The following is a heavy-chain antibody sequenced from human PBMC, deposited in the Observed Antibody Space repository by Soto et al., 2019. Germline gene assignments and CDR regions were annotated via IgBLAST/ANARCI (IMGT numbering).Heavy chain of an antibody. CDR1: GYTFTNYA. CDR3: ARGTGSGMDV. J-gene: IGHJ6*02. V-gene: IGHV1-3*05. CDR2: INAGNGNT. D-gene: IGHD3-10*01. Sequence: QVQLVQSGAEEKKPGASVKVSCKASGYTFTNYAMHWVRQAPGKRLEWMGWINAGNGNTKYSQKFQGRVTITRDTSASTSYMELSSLRSEDTAVYYCARGTGSGMDVWGQGTTVTVSS.